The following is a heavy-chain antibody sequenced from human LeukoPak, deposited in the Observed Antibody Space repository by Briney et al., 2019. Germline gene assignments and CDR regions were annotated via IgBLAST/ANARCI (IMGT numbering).Heavy chain of an antibody. CDR3: AKDRGIVFFDY. CDR2: MSYDGSNK. V-gene: IGHV3-30*18. CDR1: GFTFSSYG. Sequence: PGRSLRLSCAASGFTFSSYGMHWVRQAPGKGLEWVAVMSYDGSNKYYADSVKGRFTISRDNSKNTLYLQMNSLRAEDTAVYYCAKDRGIVFFDYWGQGTLVTVSS. D-gene: IGHD2/OR15-2a*01. J-gene: IGHJ4*02.